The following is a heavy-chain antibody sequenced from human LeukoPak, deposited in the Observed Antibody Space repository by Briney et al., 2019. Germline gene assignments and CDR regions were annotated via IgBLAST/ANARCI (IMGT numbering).Heavy chain of an antibody. Sequence: PSVTLSLTCTVSGAYINNDYWTWIRQPAAQGLEWIGRLHATESAIYNPSLKGRGTMSLDTSKAQLSLTLTSVTAADSAVYYCASLSSGAAFDVWGQGTVVTVSS. V-gene: IGHV4-4*07. CDR1: GAYINNDY. D-gene: IGHD3-22*01. J-gene: IGHJ3*01. CDR3: ASLSSGAAFDV. CDR2: LHATESA.